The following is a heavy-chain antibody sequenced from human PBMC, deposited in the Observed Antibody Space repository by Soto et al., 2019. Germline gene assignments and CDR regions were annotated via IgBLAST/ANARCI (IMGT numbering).Heavy chain of an antibody. CDR3: AIGFSNSITTRFDS. CDR2: VYDSGET. J-gene: IGHJ4*02. CDR1: GESFSGYY. Sequence: VHLQQWGAGLLRPSETLSLTCTVSGESFSGYYWSWIRQSPEKGLEWIGEVYDSGETKYNPSLKSRVTISEAPSKNQFSLRMSSMTAADTSVYYCAIGFSNSITTRFDSWGQGTLVTVSS. D-gene: IGHD4-4*01. V-gene: IGHV4-34*01.